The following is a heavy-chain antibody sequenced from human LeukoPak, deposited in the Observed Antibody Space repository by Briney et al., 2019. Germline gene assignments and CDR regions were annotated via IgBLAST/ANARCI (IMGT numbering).Heavy chain of an antibody. CDR2: INPNSGGT. V-gene: IGHV1-2*02. CDR3: ARTYYYDSSGPNY. Sequence: GASVKVSCKASGYTFTGYYMHWVRQAPGQGPEWMGWINPNSGGTNYAQKFQGRVTMTRDTSISTAYMELSRLRSDDTAVYYCARTYYYDSSGPNYWGQGTLVTVSS. CDR1: GYTFTGYY. J-gene: IGHJ4*02. D-gene: IGHD3-22*01.